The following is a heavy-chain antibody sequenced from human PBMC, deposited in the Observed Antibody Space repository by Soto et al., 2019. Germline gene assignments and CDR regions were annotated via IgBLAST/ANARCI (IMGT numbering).Heavy chain of an antibody. V-gene: IGHV4-4*07. Sequence: QVQLQESGPGLVKTSEALSLTCSVSGDSINNYYWSWMRLPAGKGLEWIGRIYSNGNTYYNPSLNRPASMSVDTSKNQFSLTLNSVTAADTAVYYCARGGAVATTAHFDHWGQGTLVTVSS. CDR3: ARGGAVATTAHFDH. CDR1: GDSINNYY. J-gene: IGHJ4*02. D-gene: IGHD5-12*01. CDR2: IYSNGNT.